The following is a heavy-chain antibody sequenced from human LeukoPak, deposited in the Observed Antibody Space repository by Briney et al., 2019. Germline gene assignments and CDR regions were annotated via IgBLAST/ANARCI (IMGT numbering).Heavy chain of an antibody. CDR2: IKKDGSEK. J-gene: IGHJ6*03. CDR3: AKDATAVVGTVYMDV. V-gene: IGHV3-7*01. Sequence: PGGSLRLSCAASGFTFSSHWMSWVRQAPGKGLEWVANIKKDGSEKYYVDAVKGRFTISRDNAKTSLYLQMNSLRAEDTAVYYCAKDATAVVGTVYMDVWGKGTTVTISS. CDR1: GFTFSSHW. D-gene: IGHD6-13*01.